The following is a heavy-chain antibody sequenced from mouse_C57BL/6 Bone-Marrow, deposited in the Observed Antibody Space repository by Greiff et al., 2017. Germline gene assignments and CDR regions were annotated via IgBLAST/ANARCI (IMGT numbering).Heavy chain of an antibody. CDR1: GYTFTTYP. CDR2: FHPYNDDT. J-gene: IGHJ1*03. CDR3: ARGPPIYYDYDGYFDV. V-gene: IGHV1-47*01. D-gene: IGHD2-4*01. Sequence: VKLQESGAELVKPGASVKMSCKASGYTFTTYPIEWMKQNHGKSLEWIGNFHPYNDDTKYNEKFKGKATLTVEKSSSTVYLELSRLTSDDSAVYYCARGPPIYYDYDGYFDVWGTGTTVTVSS.